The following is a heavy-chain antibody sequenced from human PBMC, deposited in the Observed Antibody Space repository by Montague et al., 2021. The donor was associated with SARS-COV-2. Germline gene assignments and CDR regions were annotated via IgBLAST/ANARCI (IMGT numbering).Heavy chain of an antibody. CDR2: IFSAGDT. D-gene: IGHD2-15*01. Sequence: SETLSLTCSVSGDSMSSDRYYWGWIRQPPGKGLEWITCIFSAGDTYYNPSLKSRLTISLDTSKNQFSLNLDSVTAADTAVYFCARHGLGFCNGGSCFSTLAFWGHGILVTVSS. CDR1: GDSMSSDRYY. J-gene: IGHJ4*01. V-gene: IGHV4-39*01. CDR3: ARHGLGFCNGGSCFSTLAF.